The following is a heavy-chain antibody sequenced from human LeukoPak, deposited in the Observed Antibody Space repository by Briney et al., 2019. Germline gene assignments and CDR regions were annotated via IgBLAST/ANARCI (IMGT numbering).Heavy chain of an antibody. Sequence: PGGSLRLSCAASGFTFSSYAMSWVRQAPGKGLEWVSYISSSGSTIYYADSVKGRFTISRDNAKNSLYLQMNSLRAEDTAVYYCAREGLDYYGSGSSGVDVWGKGTTVTVSS. CDR1: GFTFSSYA. J-gene: IGHJ6*04. D-gene: IGHD3-10*01. CDR3: AREGLDYYGSGSSGVDV. CDR2: ISSSGSTI. V-gene: IGHV3-48*03.